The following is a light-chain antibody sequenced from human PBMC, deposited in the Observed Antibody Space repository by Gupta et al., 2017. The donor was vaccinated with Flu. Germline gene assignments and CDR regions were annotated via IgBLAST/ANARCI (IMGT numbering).Light chain of an antibody. CDR3: QQCKNYLLT. CDR1: ESINTW. J-gene: IGKJ4*01. Sequence: DILLIQSPSILSAFVGDRVTITCRASESINTWLTWYRHKPGKAPKLLIYNASSLESGVPSRVSGSGSGTNFTLTISSLQPDDFATYYCQQCKNYLLTFGGGTKVEVK. CDR2: NAS. V-gene: IGKV1-5*03.